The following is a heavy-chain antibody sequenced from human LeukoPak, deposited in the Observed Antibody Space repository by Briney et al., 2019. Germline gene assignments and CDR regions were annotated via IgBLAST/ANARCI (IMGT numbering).Heavy chain of an antibody. J-gene: IGHJ4*02. CDR1: GDSSSSYY. CDR2: IHYNGRT. V-gene: IGHV4-59*08. D-gene: IGHD3-10*01. Sequence: SETLSLTCTVSGDSSSSYYWSWIRQPPGKGLEWTADIHYNGRTNYNPTLKSRVIISVDTSKNQFSLKLTSVTAADTAIYYCARHSKYGSGGFQDNFDYWGQGTLLTVSS. CDR3: ARHSKYGSGGFQDNFDY.